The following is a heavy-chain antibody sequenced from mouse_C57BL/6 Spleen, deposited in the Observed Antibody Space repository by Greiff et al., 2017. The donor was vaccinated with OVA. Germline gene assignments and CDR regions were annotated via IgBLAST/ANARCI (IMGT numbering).Heavy chain of an antibody. CDR1: GYTFTDYY. CDR3: ASGHYGSRNGYFDV. J-gene: IGHJ1*03. CDR2: IYPNNGGN. Sequence: VQLQQSGPELVKPGASVKMSYKASGYTFTDYYMHWVKQSHGKSLEWIGYIYPNNGGNGYTQKFKGKATLTVDKSSSTAYMELRSLTSEDSAVYYGASGHYGSRNGYFDVWGKGTTVTVSA. V-gene: IGHV1-34*01. D-gene: IGHD1-1*01.